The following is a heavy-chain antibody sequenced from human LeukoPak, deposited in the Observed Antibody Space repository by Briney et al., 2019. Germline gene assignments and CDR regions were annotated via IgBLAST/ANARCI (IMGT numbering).Heavy chain of an antibody. CDR2: ISAYNGNT. Sequence: GASVTVSCKASGYTFTSYGISWVRQAPGQGLEWMGWISAYNGNTSYAQKLQGRVTMTTDTSTSTAYMELRSLRSNDTAVYYCARDRDSSGYYGSMGYWGQGTLVTVSS. CDR1: GYTFTSYG. D-gene: IGHD3-22*01. CDR3: ARDRDSSGYYGSMGY. V-gene: IGHV1-18*01. J-gene: IGHJ4*02.